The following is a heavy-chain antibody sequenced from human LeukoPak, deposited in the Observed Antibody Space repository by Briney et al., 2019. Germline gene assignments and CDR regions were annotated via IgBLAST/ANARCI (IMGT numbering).Heavy chain of an antibody. D-gene: IGHD2-15*01. Sequence: PGGSLRLSCAASGFTFSSYSMNWVRQAPGKGLEWVSSISSSSSYIYYADSVKGRFTISRDNAKNSLYLQMNSLRAEAPDVYYCASTGYCGGGSCFPYYYYGMDVWGQGTTVTVSS. CDR3: ASTGYCGGGSCFPYYYYGMDV. J-gene: IGHJ6*02. CDR2: ISSSSSYI. V-gene: IGHV3-21*01. CDR1: GFTFSSYS.